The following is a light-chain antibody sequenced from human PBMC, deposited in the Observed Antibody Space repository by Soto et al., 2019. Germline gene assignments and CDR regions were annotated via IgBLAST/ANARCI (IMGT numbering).Light chain of an antibody. CDR3: QQYGSSLFT. J-gene: IGKJ3*01. V-gene: IGKV3-20*01. CDR2: GAS. Sequence: IVLTQSPGPLSLSPGARATLSCRASQSVSSSYLAWYQQKPGQAPRLLIYGASSRAAVIPDRFSGSGSVTDFTFTISRLEPEDVAEYYCQQYGSSLFTFGPGTKVDIK. CDR1: QSVSSSY.